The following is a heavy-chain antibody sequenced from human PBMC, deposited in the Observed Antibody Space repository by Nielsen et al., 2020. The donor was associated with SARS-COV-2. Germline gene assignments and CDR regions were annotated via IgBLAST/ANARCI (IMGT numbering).Heavy chain of an antibody. Sequence: GESLKISCAASGFTFRSYWMSWVRQAPGKGLEWVANIKQDGSEKYYADSVKGRFTISRDDSKSIAYLQMNSLKTEDTAVYYCTRDDFWSGYYRAWGQGTLVTVPS. D-gene: IGHD3-3*01. V-gene: IGHV3-7*03. J-gene: IGHJ5*02. CDR1: GFTFRSYW. CDR2: IKQDGSEK. CDR3: TRDDFWSGYYRA.